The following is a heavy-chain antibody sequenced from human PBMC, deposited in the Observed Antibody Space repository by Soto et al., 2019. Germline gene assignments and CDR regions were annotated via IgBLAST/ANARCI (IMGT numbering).Heavy chain of an antibody. CDR3: ARGVIGAAGFPFDY. CDR1: GGSVISGSYY. D-gene: IGHD6-13*01. Sequence: SETLSLTCTVSGGSVISGSYYWICMRQPPGKGLEWIGYIYYSGSTNYNPSLKSRVTISVDTSKNQFSLKLSSVTAADTAVYYCARGVIGAAGFPFDYWGQGTLVTVSS. CDR2: IYYSGST. J-gene: IGHJ4*02. V-gene: IGHV4-61*01.